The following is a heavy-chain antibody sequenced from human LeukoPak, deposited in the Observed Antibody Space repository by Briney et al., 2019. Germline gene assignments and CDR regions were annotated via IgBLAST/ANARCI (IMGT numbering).Heavy chain of an antibody. CDR1: GFTVSSNY. D-gene: IGHD4-17*01. J-gene: IGHJ4*02. Sequence: GGSLRLSCAASGFTVSSNYMSWVRQAPGKGLEWVAVIYSGGSTYYADAVKGRFTISRDNAKNTLYLQMNSLRAEDTAVYYCANLRFDYWGQGTLVSVSS. CDR3: ANLRFDY. V-gene: IGHV3-66*01. CDR2: IYSGGST.